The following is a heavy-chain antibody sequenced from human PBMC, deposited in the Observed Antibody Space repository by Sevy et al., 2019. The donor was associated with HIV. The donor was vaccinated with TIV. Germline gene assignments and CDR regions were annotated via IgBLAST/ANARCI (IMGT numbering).Heavy chain of an antibody. V-gene: IGHV3-15*01. CDR2: IKSKTDGGTT. D-gene: IGHD3-10*01. CDR1: GFTFSNAW. Sequence: GGSLRLSCAASGFTFSNAWMSWVRQAPGKGLEWVGRIKSKTDGGTTDYAAPVKGRFTISRDDSKNTLYLQMNSLKTEDTAVYYCTTDPSDYASGSYYNNWYFDLWGRGTLVTVSS. CDR3: TTDPSDYASGSYYNNWYFDL. J-gene: IGHJ2*01.